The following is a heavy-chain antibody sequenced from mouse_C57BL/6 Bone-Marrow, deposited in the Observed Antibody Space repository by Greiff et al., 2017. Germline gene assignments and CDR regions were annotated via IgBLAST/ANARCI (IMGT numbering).Heavy chain of an antibody. D-gene: IGHD1-1*01. CDR1: GYTFTDYY. V-gene: IGHV1-84*01. CDR2: IYPGSGNT. Sequence: QVQLQQSGPELVKPGASVKISCKASGYTFTDYYINWVKQRPGQGLEWIGWIYPGSGNTKYNEKFKGKATLTVDTSSSTAYMQLSSLTSEDSAVYFWARRRSAVVARSYWYFDVWGTGTTVTVSS. CDR3: ARRRSAVVARSYWYFDV. J-gene: IGHJ1*03.